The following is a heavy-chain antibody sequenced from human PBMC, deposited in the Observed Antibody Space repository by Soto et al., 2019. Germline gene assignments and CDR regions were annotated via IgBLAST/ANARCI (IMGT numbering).Heavy chain of an antibody. Sequence: PGGSLRLSCAASGFTFSNAWMSWVRQAPGKGLEWVGRVKSKTDGGTTDYAAPVKGRFTISRDDSKNTLYLQMNSLKTEDTAVYYCIIYDFWSGSLDAFEIWGQGTMVTVSS. J-gene: IGHJ3*02. V-gene: IGHV3-15*01. CDR3: IIYDFWSGSLDAFEI. CDR1: GFTFSNAW. CDR2: VKSKTDGGTT. D-gene: IGHD3-3*01.